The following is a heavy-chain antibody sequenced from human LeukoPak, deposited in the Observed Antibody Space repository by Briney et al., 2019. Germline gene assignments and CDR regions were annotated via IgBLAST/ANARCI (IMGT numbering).Heavy chain of an antibody. J-gene: IGHJ4*02. CDR2: IKQDGSEK. D-gene: IGHD3-16*01. V-gene: IGHV3-7*01. Sequence: GGFLRLSCEASRFVFGSTGMHWVRQAPGKGLEWVANIKQDGSEKYYVDSVKGRFTISRDNAKNSLYLQMNSPRAEDTAVYYCVRGGFDYWGQGTLVTVSS. CDR3: VRGGFDY. CDR1: RFVFGSTG.